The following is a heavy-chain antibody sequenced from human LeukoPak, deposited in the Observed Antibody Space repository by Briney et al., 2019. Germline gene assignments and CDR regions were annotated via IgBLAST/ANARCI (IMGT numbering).Heavy chain of an antibody. D-gene: IGHD3-9*01. Sequence: SVKVSCKASGGTFSSYAISWVRQAPGQGLEWMGGIIPIFGTANYAQKFQGRVTITTDESTSTAYMELSSLRSEDTAVYYCARVPDCDILTGPFDYWGQGTLVTVSS. CDR2: IIPIFGTA. V-gene: IGHV1-69*05. CDR3: ARVPDCDILTGPFDY. J-gene: IGHJ4*02. CDR1: GGTFSSYA.